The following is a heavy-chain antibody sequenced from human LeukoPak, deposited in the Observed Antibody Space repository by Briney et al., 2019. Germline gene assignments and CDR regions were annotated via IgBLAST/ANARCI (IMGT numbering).Heavy chain of an antibody. V-gene: IGHV3-48*01. D-gene: IGHD3-22*01. CDR1: GFTFSSYA. CDR3: ARAPYYYDSSGQDYYFDY. J-gene: IGHJ4*02. Sequence: GGSLRLSCAASGFTFSSYAMRWVRQAPGKGLEWVSYISSSGSTIYYADSVKGRFTISRDNSKNTLYLQMNSLRAEDTAVYYCARAPYYYDSSGQDYYFDYWGQGTLVTVSS. CDR2: ISSSGSTI.